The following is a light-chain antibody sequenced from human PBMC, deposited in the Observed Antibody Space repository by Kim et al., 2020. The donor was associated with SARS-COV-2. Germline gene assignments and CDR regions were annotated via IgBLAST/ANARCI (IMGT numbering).Light chain of an antibody. CDR1: SGSIASNY. CDR3: QSYDSSNSVV. Sequence: NFMLTQPHSVSESPGKTVTISCTRSSGSIASNYVQWYQQRPGSAPTTVIYEDNQRPSGVPDRFSGSINSFSNSASLTISGLKTEDEADYYYQSYDSSNSVVFGGGTQLTVL. V-gene: IGLV6-57*04. CDR2: EDN. J-gene: IGLJ2*01.